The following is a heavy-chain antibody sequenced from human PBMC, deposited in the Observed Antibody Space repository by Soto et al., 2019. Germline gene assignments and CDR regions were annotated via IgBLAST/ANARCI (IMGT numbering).Heavy chain of an antibody. CDR1: GASVSSKTAT. D-gene: IGHD3-16*01. V-gene: IGHV6-1*01. CDR3: ARDCRCFHWYFYL. Sequence: QVQLQQSGPGLVKPSQTLSLIFAISGASVSSKTATWHWIRQSPSRALEWLGRTYYRSKWYNDSALSVKSRVVITPDTSKNQLSLQLNSLTPDDAAVYFGARDCRCFHWYFYLWGRGTLVTVS. J-gene: IGHJ2*01. CDR2: TYYRSKWYN.